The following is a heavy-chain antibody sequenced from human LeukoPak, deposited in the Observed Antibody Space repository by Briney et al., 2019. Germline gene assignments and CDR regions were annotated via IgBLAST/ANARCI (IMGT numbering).Heavy chain of an antibody. CDR2: ISSNGGST. CDR3: ARGVSYVTSLLLRYFDWGPDYYYYMDV. J-gene: IGHJ6*03. Sequence: GGSLRLSCAASGFTFSSYAMHWVRQAPGKGLEYVSAISSNGGSTYYANSVKGRFTISRDNSKNTLYLQMGSLRAEDMAVYYCARGVSYVTSLLLRYFDWGPDYYYYMDVWGKGTTVTISS. D-gene: IGHD3-9*01. V-gene: IGHV3-64*01. CDR1: GFTFSSYA.